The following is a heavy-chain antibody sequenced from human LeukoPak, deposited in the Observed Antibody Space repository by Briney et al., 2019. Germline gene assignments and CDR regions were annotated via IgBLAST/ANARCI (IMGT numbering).Heavy chain of an antibody. CDR2: IDWDDDK. Sequence: SGPALLKPTQPLTLTCTFSGFSLRTSGMCVSWIRQPPGKALEWLARIDWDDDKYYSTSLKTRLTISKDTSKNQVVLTMTNMDPVDTPTYYCARSLWFGELGVDYWGQGTLVTVSS. CDR3: ARSLWFGELGVDY. CDR1: GFSLRTSGMC. V-gene: IGHV2-70*11. D-gene: IGHD3-10*01. J-gene: IGHJ4*02.